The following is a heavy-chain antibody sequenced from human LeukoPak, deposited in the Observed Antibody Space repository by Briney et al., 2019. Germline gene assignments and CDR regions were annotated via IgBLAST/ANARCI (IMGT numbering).Heavy chain of an antibody. V-gene: IGHV4-59*12. CDR2: IYHSGST. Sequence: SETLSLTCTVSGGSISSYYWSWIRQPPGKGLEWIGYIYHSGSTYYNPSLNSRVTISVDRSKNQFSLKLSSVTAADTAVYYCGRGTYGGLGGLFDYWGQGTLVTGSP. J-gene: IGHJ4*02. CDR3: GRGTYGGLGGLFDY. CDR1: GGSISSYY. D-gene: IGHD4-23*01.